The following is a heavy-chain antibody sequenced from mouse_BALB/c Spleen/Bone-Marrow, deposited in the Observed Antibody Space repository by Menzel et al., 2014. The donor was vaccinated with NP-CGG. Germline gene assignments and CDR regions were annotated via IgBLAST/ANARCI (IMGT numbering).Heavy chain of an antibody. J-gene: IGHJ4*01. CDR2: IDPANGNT. Sequence: VQLQQSGAELVKPGASVKLSCTASGFNFKDTYMHWVKQRPEQGLEWIGRIDPANGNTKYDPKFQGKATITADTSSNTAYLQHSSLTSKDTAVYYCARSRDYGSSYYAMDYWGQGTSVTVSS. V-gene: IGHV14-3*02. CDR1: GFNFKDTY. CDR3: ARSRDYGSSYYAMDY. D-gene: IGHD1-1*01.